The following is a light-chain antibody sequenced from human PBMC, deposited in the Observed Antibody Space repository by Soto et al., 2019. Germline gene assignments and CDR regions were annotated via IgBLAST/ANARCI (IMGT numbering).Light chain of an antibody. Sequence: DIVMTQTPLPSPVSLGQSASISCRSSQSLVHRDGKTKLSWLHQRPGQPPRLLIHDISDRLSGVPDRSSGSGAGTEFTLKISRVEAEDVGIYYCVQATRFPHTFGQGTKLEIK. J-gene: IGKJ2*01. V-gene: IGKV2-24*01. CDR3: VQATRFPHT. CDR2: DIS. CDR1: QSLVHRDGKTK.